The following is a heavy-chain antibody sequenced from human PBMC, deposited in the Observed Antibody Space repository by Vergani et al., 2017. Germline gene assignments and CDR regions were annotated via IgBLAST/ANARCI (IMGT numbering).Heavy chain of an antibody. CDR1: GFTFSTYA. CDR2: ISYDGSNK. J-gene: IGHJ6*03. Sequence: QVQLVESGGGVVQPGRSLRLSCAASGFTFSTYAMHWVRQAPGKGLEWVAVISYDGSNKYYADSVKGRFTISRDNSKNTLYLQMNSLRAEDTAVNYCAREGRGYYDSSFVYYYMDVWGKGTTVTVSS. CDR3: AREGRGYYDSSFVYYYMDV. D-gene: IGHD3-22*01. V-gene: IGHV3-30-3*01.